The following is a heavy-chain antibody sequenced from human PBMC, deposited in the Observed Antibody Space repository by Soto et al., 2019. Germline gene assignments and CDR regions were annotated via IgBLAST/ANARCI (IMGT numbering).Heavy chain of an antibody. CDR3: AREERPYSSSWYGY. V-gene: IGHV3-48*03. J-gene: IGHJ4*02. D-gene: IGHD6-13*01. CDR1: GFTFSTSA. CDR2: ISSSGSTI. Sequence: PGGSLRLSCEGSGFTFSTSAMSWVRQAPGKGLEWVSYISSSGSTIYYADSVKGRFTISRDNAKNSLYLQMNSLRAEDTAVYYCAREERPYSSSWYGYWGQGTLVTVSS.